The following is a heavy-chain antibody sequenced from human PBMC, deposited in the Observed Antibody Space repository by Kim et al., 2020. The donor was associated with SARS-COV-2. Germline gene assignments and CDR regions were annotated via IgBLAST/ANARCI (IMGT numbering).Heavy chain of an antibody. CDR2: TSTSSRTV. J-gene: IGHJ6*02. D-gene: IGHD3-3*01. V-gene: IGHV3-48*02. CDR1: GFTFSNFD. Sequence: GGSLRLSCAASGFTFSNFDMSWVRQAPGKGLEWVSYTSTSSRTVYYADSVKGRFTISRDNAKNSLYLQMSSLRDEDTAVYYCARDWRDYGMDVWGQGTTVTVSS. CDR3: ARDWRDYGMDV.